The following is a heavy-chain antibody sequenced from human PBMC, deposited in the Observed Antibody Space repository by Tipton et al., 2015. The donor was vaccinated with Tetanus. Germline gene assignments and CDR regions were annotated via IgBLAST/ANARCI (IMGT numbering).Heavy chain of an antibody. CDR3: ARDSTYLFDY. CDR2: IKQDGSAK. Sequence: SMRLSCAASGFTFSSYWMSWVRQATGKGLEWVANIKQDGSAKYYVDSVKGRFTISRDNAKNSLYLQMNSLRAEDTAVYYCARDSTYLFDYWGQGTLVTVSS. V-gene: IGHV3-7*01. J-gene: IGHJ4*02. CDR1: GFTFSSYW. D-gene: IGHD2-2*01.